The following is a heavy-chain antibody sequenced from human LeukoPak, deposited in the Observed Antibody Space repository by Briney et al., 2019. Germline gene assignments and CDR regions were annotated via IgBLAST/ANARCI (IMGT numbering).Heavy chain of an antibody. CDR2: MNPNSGNT. CDR3: ARRARSGYSSGKAPFDNWFDP. Sequence: GASVKVPCKASGYTFTSYDINWVRQATGQGLEWMGWMNPNSGNTGYAQKFQGRVTMTRNTSISTAYMELSSLRSKDTAVYYCARRARSGYSSGKAPFDNWFDPWGQGTLVTVSS. V-gene: IGHV1-8*01. D-gene: IGHD6-25*01. J-gene: IGHJ5*02. CDR1: GYTFTSYD.